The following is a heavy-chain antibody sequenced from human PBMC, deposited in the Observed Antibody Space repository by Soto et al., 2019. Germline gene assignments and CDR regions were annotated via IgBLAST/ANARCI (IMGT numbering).Heavy chain of an antibody. D-gene: IGHD3-22*01. Sequence: QVQLVQSGAEEKKPGASVRVSCTASGYTFSSNAIHWVRQAPGQRLEWMGWINAGYGNTKYSQKLQGRITITRDTSANTAYMKLSTLRSEDTDVDYCARLLYDNSGYYRHFDYWGQGTLVTVSS. CDR3: ARLLYDNSGYYRHFDY. J-gene: IGHJ4*02. CDR2: INAGYGNT. CDR1: GYTFSSNA. V-gene: IGHV1-3*05.